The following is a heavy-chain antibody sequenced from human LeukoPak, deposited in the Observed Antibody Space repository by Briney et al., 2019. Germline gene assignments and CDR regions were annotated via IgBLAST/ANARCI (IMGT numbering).Heavy chain of an antibody. CDR1: GGSFSGYY. D-gene: IGHD3-22*01. CDR2: INHSGST. J-gene: IGHJ3*02. V-gene: IGHV4-34*01. Sequence: SETLSLTCAVYGGSFSGYYWSWIRQPPGKGLEWIGEINHSGSTNYNPSLKSRVTISVDTSKNQFSLKLSSVTAADTAVYYCARATYYYDSSGYTPTAQDAFDIWGQGTMVTVSS. CDR3: ARATYYYDSSGYTPTAQDAFDI.